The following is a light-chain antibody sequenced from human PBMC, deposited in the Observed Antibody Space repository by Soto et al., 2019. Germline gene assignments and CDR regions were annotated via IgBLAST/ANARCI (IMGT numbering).Light chain of an antibody. CDR2: DAS. CDR3: QQRSNWPLT. CDR1: QSVSSD. Sequence: ETVLTQSPATLSLSPGERATLSCRASQSVSSDLAWYQQKADQAPRLLIYDASNRATGIPARFSGSGSGTDFTFTISSLEPEDFAVYYCQQRSNWPLTFGGGTKVEIK. J-gene: IGKJ4*01. V-gene: IGKV3-11*01.